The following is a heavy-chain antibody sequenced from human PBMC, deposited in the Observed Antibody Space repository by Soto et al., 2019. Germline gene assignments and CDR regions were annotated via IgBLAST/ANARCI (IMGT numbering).Heavy chain of an antibody. CDR3: ATREGTDAFDI. J-gene: IGHJ3*02. Sequence: SGTLSLTCPVFAGSLRGNRSWGLVRQPPGKGLEWIGGIHHSGSTNYNPSLKSRVTISVDKSYNQFSLRLTSVTAADTAVYYCATREGTDAFDIWGQGTMVTVSS. CDR1: AGSLRGNRS. CDR2: IHHSGST. V-gene: IGHV4-4*02.